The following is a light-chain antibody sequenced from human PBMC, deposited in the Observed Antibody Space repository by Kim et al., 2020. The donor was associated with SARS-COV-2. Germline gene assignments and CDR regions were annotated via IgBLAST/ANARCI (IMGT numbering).Light chain of an antibody. J-gene: IGKJ2*01. CDR3: QLYGSSPMYT. CDR2: GAS. V-gene: IGKV3-20*01. CDR1: QSLSSNY. Sequence: PGERATLSCRASQSLSSNYLAWYQQKPGQAPRLLLYGASSRATGIPDRFSGSGSGTDFTLTISRLEPEDFAVYYCQLYGSSPMYTFGLGTKLEI.